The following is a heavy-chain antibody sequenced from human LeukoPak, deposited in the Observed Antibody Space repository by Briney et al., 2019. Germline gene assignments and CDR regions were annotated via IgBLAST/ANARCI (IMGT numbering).Heavy chain of an antibody. CDR3: TKATQWLAFDY. J-gene: IGHJ4*02. Sequence: PSETLSLSCTVSGGSVSSHFWSWIRQPPGKGMEWIGNIYNSGTTNYNPSLESRVTISVDTSKNQLSLQLTSVTAADTAVYYCTKATQWLAFDYWGRGTLVTVSS. CDR1: GGSVSSHF. V-gene: IGHV4-59*02. CDR2: IYNSGTT. D-gene: IGHD6-19*01.